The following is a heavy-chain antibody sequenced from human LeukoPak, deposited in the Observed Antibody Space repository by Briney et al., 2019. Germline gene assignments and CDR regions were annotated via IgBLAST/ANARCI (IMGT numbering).Heavy chain of an antibody. J-gene: IGHJ4*02. V-gene: IGHV4-4*07. CDR2: IHPSGST. Sequence: PLETLSLTRTVSGDSISSYYWSWIRQPAGKGLEWIGRIHPSGSTNYNPSLKSRVTLSVDTSKNEFSLKLSSVTAADTAVYYCARGPPPDLDYWGRGTLVTVSS. CDR3: ARGPPPDLDY. CDR1: GDSISSYY.